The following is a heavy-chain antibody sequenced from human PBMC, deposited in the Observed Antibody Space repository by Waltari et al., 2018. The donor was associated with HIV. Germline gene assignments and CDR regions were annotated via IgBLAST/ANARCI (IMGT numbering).Heavy chain of an antibody. D-gene: IGHD3-10*01. CDR3: ASARETMGVDLDF. J-gene: IGHJ4*02. CDR2: IIPMAEKA. V-gene: IGHV1-69*02. Sequence: QVLLVQSGAEVRTPGPSVKVSCRASGGTLDRYRIHWVRQAPGQRLEWMGRIIPMAEKADPAPKFQGRVAITADKATCTAYMQLNSLRSDDTAVYYCASARETMGVDLDFWGQGTLVTVSS. CDR1: GGTLDRYR.